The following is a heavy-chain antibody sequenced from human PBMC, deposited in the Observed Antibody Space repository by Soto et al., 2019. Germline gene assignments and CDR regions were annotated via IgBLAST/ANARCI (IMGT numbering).Heavy chain of an antibody. CDR3: ARGRIVGAAFDY. Sequence: QVQLVQSGAEVKKSGASVKVSCEASGYTFTSSDINWVRQATGQGLEWMGWMNPNTGNTGYTQRFQGRVTMTRNISITTAYMELSSLRSDDTAVYYCARGRIVGAAFDYWGQGTLVTVSS. CDR2: MNPNTGNT. J-gene: IGHJ4*02. CDR1: GYTFTSSD. V-gene: IGHV1-8*01. D-gene: IGHD1-26*01.